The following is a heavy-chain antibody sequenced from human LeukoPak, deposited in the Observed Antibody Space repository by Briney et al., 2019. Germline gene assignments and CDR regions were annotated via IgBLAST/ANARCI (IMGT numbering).Heavy chain of an antibody. CDR3: ARQWLVRGNFDY. D-gene: IGHD6-19*01. J-gene: IGHJ4*02. Sequence: SVKVSCKASGGTFSSYAISWVRQAPGQGLEWMGGIIPIFGTANYAQKFQGRVTITTDESTSTAYMELSSLRSEDTAVYYCARQWLVRGNFDYWGQGTLVTVSS. V-gene: IGHV1-69*05. CDR2: IIPIFGTA. CDR1: GGTFSSYA.